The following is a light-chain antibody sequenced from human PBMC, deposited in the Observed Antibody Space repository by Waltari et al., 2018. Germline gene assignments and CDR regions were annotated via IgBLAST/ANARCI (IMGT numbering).Light chain of an antibody. CDR2: EAS. CDR3: QQYYNSPST. CDR1: QDIRNS. Sequence: SQMTQSPLSLSASVGDRVTITCRASQDIRNSLAWYQHKSGRAPYLLLSEASRLENGVPSRFSGGRSETHFTLTISSLQPEDSATYYCQQYYNSPSTFGPGTKV. J-gene: IGKJ3*01. V-gene: IGKV1-NL1*01.